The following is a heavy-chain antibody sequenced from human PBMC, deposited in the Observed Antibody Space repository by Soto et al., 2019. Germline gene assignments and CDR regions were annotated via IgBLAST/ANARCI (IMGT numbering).Heavy chain of an antibody. D-gene: IGHD3-16*01. Sequence: ASVKGSCKTSGYTFIRYGVGWVRQAPGQGLEWMGWISPYNDYTIYAQKLQGRVTMTADTSTRTVYMELRGLKSDDTAVYSCARGGYYDNTWGKLSHYGLDVWGQGTSVTVSS. J-gene: IGHJ6*02. V-gene: IGHV1-18*01. CDR2: ISPYNDYT. CDR1: GYTFIRYG. CDR3: ARGGYYDNTWGKLSHYGLDV.